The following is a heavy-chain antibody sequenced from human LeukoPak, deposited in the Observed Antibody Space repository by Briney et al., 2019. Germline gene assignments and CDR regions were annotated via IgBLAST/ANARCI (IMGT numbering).Heavy chain of an antibody. D-gene: IGHD2-21*01. CDR3: AREGDYFDY. J-gene: IGHJ4*02. Sequence: PGRSLRLSCAASGFTFSSYAMHWVRQAPGKGLEWVAVISYDGSNKYYADSVKGRFTISRDNSKNTLYLQMNSLRAEDTAVYYCAREGDYFDYWGQGTLVTVSS. CDR2: ISYDGSNK. CDR1: GFTFSSYA. V-gene: IGHV3-30-3*01.